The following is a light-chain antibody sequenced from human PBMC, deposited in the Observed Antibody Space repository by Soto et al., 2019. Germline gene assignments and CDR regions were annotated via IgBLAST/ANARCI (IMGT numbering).Light chain of an antibody. V-gene: IGLV3-21*02. CDR2: DDN. CDR1: NIGSLS. J-gene: IGLJ2*01. CDR3: QVWDSSREHPV. Sequence: SYELTQPPSVSVAPGQTARITCGGNNIGSLSVHWYQQRPVQAPVLVVYDDNDRPSGIPERFSGSNSGNTSTLTISRVEAGGEADYYCQVWDSSREHPVFGGGTKLTVL.